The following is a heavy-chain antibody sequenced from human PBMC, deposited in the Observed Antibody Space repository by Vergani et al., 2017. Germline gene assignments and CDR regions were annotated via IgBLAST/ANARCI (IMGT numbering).Heavy chain of an antibody. V-gene: IGHV1-69*01. CDR1: GGTFSSYA. D-gene: IGHD3-22*01. CDR2: IIPIFGTA. CDR3: ARYYYDSSGYRPDYYYYMDV. Sequence: QVQLVQSGAEVKKPGSSVKVSCKASGGTFSSYAISWVRQAPGQGLEWMGGIIPIFGTANYAQKFQGRVTITADESTSTAYMGLSSLRSEDTAVYYCARYYYDSSGYRPDYYYYMDVWGKGTTVTVSS. J-gene: IGHJ6*03.